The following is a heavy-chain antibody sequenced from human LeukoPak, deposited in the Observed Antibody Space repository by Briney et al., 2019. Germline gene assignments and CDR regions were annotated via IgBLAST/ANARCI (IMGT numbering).Heavy chain of an antibody. J-gene: IGHJ4*02. CDR3: AKDNFNLRFFDW. V-gene: IGHV3-15*01. Sequence: GGSLRLSCVASGLTFSNAWMSWVRQAPGKGLEWVGRIKSKTDGETTDYAAPVKGRFTISRDNSKNMQYLQMNSLRPEDTAVYYCAKDNFNLRFFDWLGQGTLVTVSS. CDR2: IKSKTDGETT. CDR1: GLTFSNAW. D-gene: IGHD3-3*01.